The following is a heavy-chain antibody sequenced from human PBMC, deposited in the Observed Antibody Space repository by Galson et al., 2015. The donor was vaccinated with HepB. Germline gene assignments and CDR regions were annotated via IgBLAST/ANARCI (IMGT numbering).Heavy chain of an antibody. CDR1: GFNFRDHA. CDR2: IHWNGDST. CDR3: VAKTGTFFDY. V-gene: IGHV3-20*04. J-gene: IGHJ4*02. Sequence: SLRLSCAASGFNFRDHAMAWVRQAPGKGLEWVSGIHWNGDSTGYASSLEGRFIISRDNAKNSLYLQMNSLRVDDTALYYCVAKTGTFFDYWGQGALVTVSS.